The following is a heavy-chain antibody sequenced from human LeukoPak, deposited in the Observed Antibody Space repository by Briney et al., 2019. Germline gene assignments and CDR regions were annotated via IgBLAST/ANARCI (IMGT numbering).Heavy chain of an antibody. D-gene: IGHD1-26*01. V-gene: IGHV4-59*01. CDR2: THYSGST. CDR3: ARGYSGSYGRFDY. CDR1: GGSISSYY. J-gene: IGHJ4*02. Sequence: SETLYLTCTVSGGSISSYYWSWIRQPPGKGLEWIGYTHYSGSTSYNPSLKSRVTISVDTSKNQFSLKLTSVTAADTAVYYCARGYSGSYGRFDYWGQGTLVTVSS.